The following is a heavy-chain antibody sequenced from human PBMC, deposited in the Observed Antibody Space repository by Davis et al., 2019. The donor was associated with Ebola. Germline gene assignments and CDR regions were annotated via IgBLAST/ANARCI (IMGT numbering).Heavy chain of an antibody. CDR2: INHSGST. CDR1: GGSFSGYY. V-gene: IGHV4-34*01. Sequence: GSLRLSCAVYGGSFSGYYWSWIRQPPGKGLEWIGEINHSGSTNYNPSLKSRVTISVDTSKNQFSLKLSSVTAEDTAVYYCASRAIPSPIVYFDYWGQGILVTVSS. D-gene: IGHD2-21*01. CDR3: ASRAIPSPIVYFDY. J-gene: IGHJ4*02.